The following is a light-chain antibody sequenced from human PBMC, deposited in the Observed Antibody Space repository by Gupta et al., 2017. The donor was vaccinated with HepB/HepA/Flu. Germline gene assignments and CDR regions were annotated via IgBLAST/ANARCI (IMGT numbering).Light chain of an antibody. CDR2: GKN. J-gene: IGLJ1*01. V-gene: IGLV3-19*01. CDR3: NSRDSSGKRV. CDR1: SLSSNY. Sequence: SSELTQAPAVSVALGQTVRITCHGDSLSSNYACWYQQKPGQAPVLVIYGKNNRPSGIPDRFAGSSSGNTASVTITGAQAEDEADYYCNSRDSSGKRVFGTGTKVTVL.